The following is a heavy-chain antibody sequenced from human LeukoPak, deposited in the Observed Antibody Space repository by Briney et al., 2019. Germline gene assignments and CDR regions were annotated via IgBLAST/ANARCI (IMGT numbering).Heavy chain of an antibody. J-gene: IGHJ5*01. V-gene: IGHV1-18*01. CDR3: ARDLWNFYDSSGYYRDFDS. CDR2: IGTYEGDT. Sequence: ASVKVSCKATSRISWVRQAPGQGLEWMGWIGTYEGDTYYAQKFQGRVTVTTDTSTSTVYIELRNLRSDDTAVYYCARDLWNFYDSSGYYRDFDSWGQGTLATVSS. CDR1: TSR. D-gene: IGHD3-22*01.